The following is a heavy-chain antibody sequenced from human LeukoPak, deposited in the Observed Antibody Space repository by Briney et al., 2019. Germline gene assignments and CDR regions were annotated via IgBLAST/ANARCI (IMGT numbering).Heavy chain of an antibody. Sequence: GGSLRLSCSASGLTFSSYAMHWVRQAPGKGLEYVSAISSNGGSTYYADSVKGRFTISRDNSKNTQYLQMSSLRAEDTAVCYCVKDRDGSGSYDYWGQGTLVTVSS. J-gene: IGHJ4*02. CDR2: ISSNGGST. D-gene: IGHD3-10*01. CDR3: VKDRDGSGSYDY. V-gene: IGHV3-64D*06. CDR1: GLTFSSYA.